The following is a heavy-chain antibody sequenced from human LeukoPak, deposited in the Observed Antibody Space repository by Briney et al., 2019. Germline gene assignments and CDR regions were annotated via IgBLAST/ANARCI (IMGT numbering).Heavy chain of an antibody. CDR1: GFTFSSYA. J-gene: IGHJ4*02. CDR2: ISGSGGST. CDR3: AKARPDIVVVPAAFS. D-gene: IGHD2-2*01. V-gene: IGHV3-23*01. Sequence: GGSLRLSCAASGFTFSSYAMSWVHQAPGKGLEWVSAISGSGGSTYYADSVKGRFTISRDNSKNTLYLQMNSLRAEDTAVYYCAKARPDIVVVPAAFSWGQGTLVTVSS.